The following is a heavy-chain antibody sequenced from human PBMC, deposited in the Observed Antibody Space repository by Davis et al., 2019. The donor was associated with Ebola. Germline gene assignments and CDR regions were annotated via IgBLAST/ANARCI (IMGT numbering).Heavy chain of an antibody. Sequence: GESLKISCAASGFTFSSYWMSWVRQAPGKGLEWVANIKQDGSEKYYVDSVKGRFTISRDNAKNSLYLQMNSLRAEDTAVYYCARGSGDFWSGYSYYYYYYMDVWDKGTTVTVSS. CDR3: ARGSGDFWSGYSYYYYYYMDV. CDR1: GFTFSSYW. V-gene: IGHV3-7*01. J-gene: IGHJ6*03. CDR2: IKQDGSEK. D-gene: IGHD3-3*01.